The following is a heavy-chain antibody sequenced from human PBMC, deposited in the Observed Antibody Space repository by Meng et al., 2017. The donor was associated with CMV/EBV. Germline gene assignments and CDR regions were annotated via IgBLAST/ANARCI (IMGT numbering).Heavy chain of an antibody. CDR3: ASAGCSSTSCHKGDAFDI. D-gene: IGHD2-2*01. J-gene: IGHJ3*02. CDR2: INPSGGST. V-gene: IGHV1-46*01. CDR1: GYTFTSYY. Sequence: ASVKVSCKASGYTFTSYYMHWVRQAPGQGLEWMGIINPSGGSTSYAQKFQGRVTMTRDTSTSTVYMELCSLRSEDTAVYYCASAGCSSTSCHKGDAFDIWGQGTMVTVSS.